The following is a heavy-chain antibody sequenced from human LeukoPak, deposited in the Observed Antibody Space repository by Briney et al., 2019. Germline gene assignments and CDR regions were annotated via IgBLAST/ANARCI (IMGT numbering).Heavy chain of an antibody. V-gene: IGHV1-2*02. CDR3: ARNYGSGDFDS. J-gene: IGHJ4*02. D-gene: IGHD3-10*01. CDR1: GYTFTGYY. Sequence: ASVKVSCKASGYTFTGYYILWARQAPGQGLESVGWINPHSGGTYYTQNFQGRVTMTRDTSISTAYMELSGLKSDDTAVYYCARNYGSGDFDSWGQGTLVTVSS. CDR2: INPHSGGT.